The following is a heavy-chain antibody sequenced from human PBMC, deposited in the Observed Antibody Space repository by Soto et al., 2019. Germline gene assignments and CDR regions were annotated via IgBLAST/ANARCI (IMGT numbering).Heavy chain of an antibody. D-gene: IGHD6-13*01. CDR1: GFTFSSYS. CDR3: SRVSGRAAAGNNYYYCMDV. V-gene: IGHV3-21*01. CDR2: ISSSSSYI. J-gene: IGHJ6*02. Sequence: EVQLVESGGGLVKPGGSLSLSCAASGFTFSSYSMNWVRQAPGKGLEWVSSISSSSSYIYYADSVKGRFTISRDNAKISMYLQRNSLRAEVTAVYYCSRVSGRAAAGNNYYYCMDVWCQRTTVTVSS.